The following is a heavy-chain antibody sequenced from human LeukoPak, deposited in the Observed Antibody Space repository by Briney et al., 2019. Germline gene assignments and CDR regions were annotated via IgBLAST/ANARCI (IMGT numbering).Heavy chain of an antibody. CDR2: IKQDGSEN. CDR1: GFTFSSYG. V-gene: IGHV3-7*01. J-gene: IGHJ3*02. CDR3: ARDSGIVLPKPFDI. Sequence: PGGTLRLSCAASGFTFSSYGMSWVRQAPGKGLEWVANIKQDGSENYYVDSVKGRFTISRDNAESSLYLQMNSLRAEDTSAYYCARDSGIVLPKPFDIWGQGTMVTVSS. D-gene: IGHD2-8*01.